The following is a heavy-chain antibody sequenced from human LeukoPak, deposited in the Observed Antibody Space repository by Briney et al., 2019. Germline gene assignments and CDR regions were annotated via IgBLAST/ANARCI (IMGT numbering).Heavy chain of an antibody. Sequence: SETLSLTCTVSGYSISSGYYWGWIRQPPGKGLEWIGSIYHSGSTYYNPSLKSRVTISVDTSKNQFSLKLSSVTAADTAVYYCASCSGNCYSFDPWGQGTLVTVSS. D-gene: IGHD2-21*01. V-gene: IGHV4-38-2*02. CDR2: IYHSGST. J-gene: IGHJ5*02. CDR1: GYSISSGYY. CDR3: ASCSGNCYSFDP.